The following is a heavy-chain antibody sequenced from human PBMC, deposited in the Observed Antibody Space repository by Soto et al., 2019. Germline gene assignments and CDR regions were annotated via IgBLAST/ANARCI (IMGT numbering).Heavy chain of an antibody. CDR1: GFTFSSYA. CDR2: ISSNGGST. D-gene: IGHD1-26*01. Sequence: GGSLRLSCSASGFTFSSYAMHWVRQAPGKGLEYVSAISSNGGSTYYADSVKGRFTISRDNSKNTLYLQMSSLRAEDTAVYYCVKRNIVGATNHPGPFDYWGQGTLVTVSS. J-gene: IGHJ4*02. CDR3: VKRNIVGATNHPGPFDY. V-gene: IGHV3-64D*06.